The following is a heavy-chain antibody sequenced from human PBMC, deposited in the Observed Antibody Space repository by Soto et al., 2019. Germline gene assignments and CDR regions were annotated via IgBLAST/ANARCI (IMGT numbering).Heavy chain of an antibody. D-gene: IGHD5-18*01. CDR2: IYYSGST. CDR3: ARHEIQLWLPGGWASGQFDY. CDR1: GGSISSSSYY. Sequence: QLQLQESGPGLVKPSETLSLTCTVSGGSISSSSYYWGWIRQPPGKGLEWIGSIYYSGSTYYNPSLKSRVTISVATSKNQFSLKLSSVTAADTDVYYCARHEIQLWLPGGWASGQFDYWGQGTLVTVSS. J-gene: IGHJ4*02. V-gene: IGHV4-39*01.